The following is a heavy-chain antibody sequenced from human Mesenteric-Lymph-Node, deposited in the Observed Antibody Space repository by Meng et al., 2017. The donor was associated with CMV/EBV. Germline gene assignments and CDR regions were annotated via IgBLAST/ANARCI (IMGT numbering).Heavy chain of an antibody. J-gene: IGHJ4*02. Sequence: GSLRLSCTVSGYSITSGYYWGWIRQPPGKGLEWIGFIYHSGRTYYNSSLKSRVTISVDTSKNQFSLSLSSVTAADTAVYYCAKILIVPAATYDWGQGTLVTVSS. CDR2: IYHSGRT. CDR3: AKILIVPAATYD. D-gene: IGHD2-2*01. CDR1: GYSITSGYY. V-gene: IGHV4-38-2*02.